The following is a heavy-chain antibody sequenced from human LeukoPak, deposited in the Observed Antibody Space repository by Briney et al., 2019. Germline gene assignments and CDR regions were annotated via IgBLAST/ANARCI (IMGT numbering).Heavy chain of an antibody. CDR1: GFIFSTYA. CDR2: ISGSGGST. J-gene: IGHJ4*02. D-gene: IGHD3-16*02. CDR3: AKGISIYSYFDN. Sequence: GGSLRLSCAASGFIFSTYAMNWVRQAPGKGLEWVSAISGSGGSTYYADSVKGRFTISRDNSKNTLHLQMNSLRAEDTAVYYCAKGISIYSYFDNWGQGTLVTVSS. V-gene: IGHV3-23*01.